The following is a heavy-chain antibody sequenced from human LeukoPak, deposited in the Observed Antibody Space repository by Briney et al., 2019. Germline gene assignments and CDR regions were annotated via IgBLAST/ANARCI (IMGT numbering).Heavy chain of an antibody. CDR2: INHSGST. J-gene: IGHJ5*02. D-gene: IGHD2-21*02. CDR3: ARLVVVTAIPPPNWFDP. CDR1: GGSISSYY. V-gene: IGHV4-34*01. Sequence: SETLSLTCTVSGGSISSYYWSWIRQPPGKGLEWIGEINHSGSTNYNPSLKSRVTISVDTSKNQFSLKLSSVTAADTAVYYCARLVVVTAIPPPNWFDPWGQGTLVTVSS.